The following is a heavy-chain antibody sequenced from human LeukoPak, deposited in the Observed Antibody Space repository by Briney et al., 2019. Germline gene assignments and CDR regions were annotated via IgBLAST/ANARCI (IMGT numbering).Heavy chain of an antibody. D-gene: IGHD7-27*01. CDR2: IYTGGST. J-gene: IGHJ3*02. V-gene: IGHV3-53*01. Sequence: GGSLRLSCAASGFTVSTTYMSWVRQAPGKGLEWVSIIYTGGSTYYAHSVKGRFTISRDNSKNTVYLQMNSLRAEDTAVYFCARDLGTNDAFDIWGQGTMLTVSS. CDR1: GFTVSTTY. CDR3: ARDLGTNDAFDI.